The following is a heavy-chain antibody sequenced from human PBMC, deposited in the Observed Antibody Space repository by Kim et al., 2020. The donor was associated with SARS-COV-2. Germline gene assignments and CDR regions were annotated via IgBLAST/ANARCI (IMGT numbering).Heavy chain of an antibody. CDR3: ARSGYSYGPSAMDY. J-gene: IGHJ4*02. D-gene: IGHD5-18*01. V-gene: IGHV1-69*02. Sequence: ATKSRGRDTITADKSTSTAYMELSSLRSEDTAVYYCARSGYSYGPSAMDYWGQGTLVTVSS.